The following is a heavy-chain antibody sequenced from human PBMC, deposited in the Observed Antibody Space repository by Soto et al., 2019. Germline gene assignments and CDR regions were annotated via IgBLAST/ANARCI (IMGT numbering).Heavy chain of an antibody. CDR3: AADPREEGRSHYYYMDV. CDR1: GFTFSSYA. CDR2: ISYDGSNK. Sequence: GGSLRLSCAASGFTFSSYAMHWVRQAPGKGLEWVAVISYDGSNKYYADSVKGRFTISRDNSKNTLYLQMNSLRAEDTAVYYCAADPREEGRSHYYYMDVWGKGTTVTVSS. V-gene: IGHV3-30-3*01. J-gene: IGHJ6*03.